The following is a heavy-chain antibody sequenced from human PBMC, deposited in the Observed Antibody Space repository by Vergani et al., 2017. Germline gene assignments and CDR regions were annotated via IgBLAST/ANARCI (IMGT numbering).Heavy chain of an antibody. CDR2: ISSSGSAL. CDR1: GFTFSSYE. D-gene: IGHD3-10*01. CDR3: ARGSYGSGSYKQYGMDV. J-gene: IGHJ6*02. Sequence: EVQLVESGGGLVQPGGSLRLSCAASGFTFSSYEMNWVRQAPGKGLEWVSYISSSGSALYYADSVKGRFTISRDNAKNSLYLQMNSLRAEETAVYYCARGSYGSGSYKQYGMDVWGQGTTVTVSS. V-gene: IGHV3-48*03.